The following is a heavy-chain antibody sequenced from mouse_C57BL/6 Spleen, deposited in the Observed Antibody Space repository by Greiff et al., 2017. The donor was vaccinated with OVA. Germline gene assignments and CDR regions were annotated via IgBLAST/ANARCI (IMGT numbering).Heavy chain of an antibody. Sequence: QVQLQQSDAELVKPGASVKISCKVSGYTFTDHTIHWMKQRPEQGLEWIGYIYPRDGSTKYNEKFKGKATFTADKSASTAYMQLNSLASEDSAVDFCARWGYYGPCDYWGQGTTRTVSS. D-gene: IGHD1-1*01. CDR1: GYTFTDHT. CDR2: IYPRDGST. V-gene: IGHV1-78*01. CDR3: ARWGYYGPCDY. J-gene: IGHJ2*01.